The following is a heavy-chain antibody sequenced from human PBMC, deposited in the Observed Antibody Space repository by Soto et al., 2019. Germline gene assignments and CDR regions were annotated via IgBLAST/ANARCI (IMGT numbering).Heavy chain of an antibody. CDR1: GFSLSTSGVG. V-gene: IGHV2-5*02. CDR3: AHRRQGRLGGIVVVPAAMVAFDI. D-gene: IGHD2-2*01. CDR2: IYWDDDK. J-gene: IGHJ3*02. Sequence: QITLKESGPTLVKPTQTLTLTCTFSGFSLSTSGVGVGWIRQPPGKALEWLALIYWDDDKRYSPSLKSRLTITKDTSKNQVVLTMTNMDPVDTATYYCAHRRQGRLGGIVVVPAAMVAFDIWGQGTMVTVSS.